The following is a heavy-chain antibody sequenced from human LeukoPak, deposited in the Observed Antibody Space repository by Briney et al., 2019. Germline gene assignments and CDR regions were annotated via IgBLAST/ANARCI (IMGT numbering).Heavy chain of an antibody. V-gene: IGHV4-34*01. CDR3: ARRPLGYCSSTSCPTPYYFDY. Sequence: PLETLSLTCAVYGGSFSGYYWSWIRQPPGKGLEWIGEINHSGSTNYNPSLKSRVTISVDTSKNQFSLKLSSVTAADTAVYYCARRPLGYCSSTSCPTPYYFDYWGQGTLVTVSS. CDR1: GGSFSGYY. D-gene: IGHD2-2*01. CDR2: INHSGST. J-gene: IGHJ4*02.